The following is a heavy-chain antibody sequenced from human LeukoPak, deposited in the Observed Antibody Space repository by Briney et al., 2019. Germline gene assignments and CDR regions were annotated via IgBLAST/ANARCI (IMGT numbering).Heavy chain of an antibody. CDR1: GGSISSYY. CDR3: ARDICGYNYGCFDP. CDR2: IFNTGST. J-gene: IGHJ5*02. V-gene: IGHV4-4*07. D-gene: IGHD5-18*01. Sequence: PSETLSLTCTVSGGSISSYYWSWIRQPAGKAPEWIGRIFNTGSTSYNPSLKSRVTISVDTSKNQFSLNLRSVTAADTAVYYCARDICGYNYGCFDPWGQGTLVTVSS.